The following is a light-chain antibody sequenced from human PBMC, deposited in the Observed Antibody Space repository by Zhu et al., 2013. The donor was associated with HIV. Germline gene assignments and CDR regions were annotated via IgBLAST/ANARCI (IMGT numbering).Light chain of an antibody. V-gene: IGLV1-40*01. CDR3: QSYDITLKAYV. CDR1: SSNIGAGYD. Sequence: QSVLTQPPSVSGAPGQRVTISCTGSSSNIGAGYDVHWYQQLPGTAPKLLIYGNINRPSGVPDRFSGSKSGTSASQAITGLQDDDESDYYCQSYDITLKAYVFGGGTRVTVL. CDR2: GNI. J-gene: IGLJ1*01.